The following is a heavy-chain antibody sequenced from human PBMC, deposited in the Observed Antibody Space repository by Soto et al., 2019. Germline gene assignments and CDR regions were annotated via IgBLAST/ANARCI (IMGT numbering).Heavy chain of an antibody. V-gene: IGHV3-30-3*01. Sequence: QVQLVESGGGVVQPGRSLRLSCAASGFTFSSYVMYWVRQAPGKGLEWVVVISYDGNNKYYADSVKGRFTISRDNSKXXXXXXXXXXXXXXXXXXXXXXXXXXXXXXXXXXXXRXGMDVWGQGTTVTVSS. CDR1: GFTFSSYV. J-gene: IGHJ6*02. CDR3: XXXXXXXXXXXXXXXXRXGMDV. CDR2: ISYDGNNK.